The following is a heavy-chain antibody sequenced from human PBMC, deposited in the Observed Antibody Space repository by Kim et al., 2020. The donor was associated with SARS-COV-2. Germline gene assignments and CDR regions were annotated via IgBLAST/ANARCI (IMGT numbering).Heavy chain of an antibody. CDR3: ARDQRSHIRGVIISPLWY. V-gene: IGHV1-18*01. CDR2: ISAYNGNT. J-gene: IGHJ4*02. Sequence: ASVKVSCKASGYTFTSYGISWVRQAPGQGLEWMGWISAYNGNTNYAQKLQGRVTMTTDTSTSTAYMELRSLRSDDTAVYYCARDQRSHIRGVIISPLWYWGQGTLVTVSS. D-gene: IGHD3-10*01. CDR1: GYTFTSYG.